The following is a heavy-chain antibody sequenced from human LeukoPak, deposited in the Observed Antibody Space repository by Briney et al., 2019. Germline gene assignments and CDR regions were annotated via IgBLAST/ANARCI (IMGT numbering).Heavy chain of an antibody. V-gene: IGHV4-34*01. Sequence: PSETLSLTCAVYGGSFSGYYWSWVRHPPGKGLGWSGEIYHSVSTNYNPSLKSRVTISVDTYKNQFSLKMSSVTAADTAVYYCARGPIYYYYGMDVWGQGTTVTVSS. CDR2: IYHSVST. CDR3: ARGPIYYYYGMDV. J-gene: IGHJ6*02. CDR1: GGSFSGYY.